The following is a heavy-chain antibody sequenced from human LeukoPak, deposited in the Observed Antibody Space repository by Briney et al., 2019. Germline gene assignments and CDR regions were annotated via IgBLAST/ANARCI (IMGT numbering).Heavy chain of an antibody. J-gene: IGHJ6*03. D-gene: IGHD3-3*01. CDR1: GGSISSYY. Sequence: SETLSLTCTVSGGSISSYYWSWVRQPAGKGLEWIGRIYTSGSTNYNPSLTSRGTISVDTSKKKYSLRLSSVTAADTAVYYCARDWNYYFYIDVWGKGTTVTISS. CDR2: IYTSGST. V-gene: IGHV4-4*07. CDR3: ARDWNYYFYIDV.